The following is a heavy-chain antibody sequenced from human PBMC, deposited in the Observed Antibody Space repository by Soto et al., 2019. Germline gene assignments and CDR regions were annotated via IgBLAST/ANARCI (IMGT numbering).Heavy chain of an antibody. CDR1: GFTFSSYA. J-gene: IGHJ6*02. Sequence: EVQLLESGGGLVQPGGSLRLSCAASGFTFSSYAMSWVRQAPGKGLEWVSAISGSGGSTYYADSVKGRFTISRDNSKHTLYLQMNSLRAEYTAVYYCAKASDDSNYDYYYYGMDVGGQGTPVTVSS. D-gene: IGHD4-4*01. CDR3: AKASDDSNYDYYYYGMDV. CDR2: ISGSGGST. V-gene: IGHV3-23*01.